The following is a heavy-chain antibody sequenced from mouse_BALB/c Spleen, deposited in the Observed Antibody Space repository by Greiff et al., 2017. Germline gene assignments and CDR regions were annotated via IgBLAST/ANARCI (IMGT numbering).Heavy chain of an antibody. CDR3: ARSSSYDYDGGWFAY. J-gene: IGHJ3*01. Sequence: VQLQQSGAELVRPGVSVKISCKGSGYTFTDYAMHWVKQSHAKSLEWIGVISTYYGDASYNQKFKGKATLTVDKSSSTAYMQLSSLTSEDSAVYYCARSSSYDYDGGWFAYWGQGTLVTVSA. CDR2: ISTYYGDA. D-gene: IGHD2-4*01. V-gene: IGHV1S137*01. CDR1: GYTFTDYA.